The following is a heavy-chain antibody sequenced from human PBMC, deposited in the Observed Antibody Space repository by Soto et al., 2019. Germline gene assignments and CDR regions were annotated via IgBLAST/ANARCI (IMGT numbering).Heavy chain of an antibody. CDR2: IVIGSSTK. V-gene: IGHV3-48*01. D-gene: IGHD3-22*01. Sequence: GESLRLSCAASGFTFSNYGMNWVRQAAEKGLEWESYIVIGSSTKYYADSVKGRFNISRDNAKNSLYLQMNSLRAEDTAVYYCARDQLYYNDISGRPLNAFDVWGQGTMVTVSS. CDR1: GFTFSNYG. J-gene: IGHJ3*01. CDR3: ARDQLYYNDISGRPLNAFDV.